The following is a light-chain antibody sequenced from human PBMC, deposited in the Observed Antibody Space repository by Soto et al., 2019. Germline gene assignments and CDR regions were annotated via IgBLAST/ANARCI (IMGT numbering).Light chain of an antibody. Sequence: EIVLTQSPATLSLSPGERATLSCRASQSVSTYLAWYQQKPGQAPRLLIYDASNRATGIPARFSGSGSGTDLTLTISSLEPEDFAVYYCQQGTNWPPWTFGQGTKVEIK. CDR1: QSVSTY. V-gene: IGKV3-11*01. CDR2: DAS. J-gene: IGKJ1*01. CDR3: QQGTNWPPWT.